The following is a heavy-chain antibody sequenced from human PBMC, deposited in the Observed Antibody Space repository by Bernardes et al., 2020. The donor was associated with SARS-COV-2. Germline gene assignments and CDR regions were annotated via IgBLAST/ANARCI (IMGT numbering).Heavy chain of an antibody. J-gene: IGHJ4*02. CDR1: GFSVSTKY. V-gene: IGHV3-53*01. CDR2: IYVGGSR. Sequence: GGSLRLSCAVSGFSVSTKYMTWVRQVPGKGLEWVSIIYVGGSRYHADSVKGRFTISRDNSKNSLLLQMNSLRADDTAVYYFAGGDSPQGGDYWGQGTLVTVAS. D-gene: IGHD3-10*01. CDR3: AGGDSPQGGDY.